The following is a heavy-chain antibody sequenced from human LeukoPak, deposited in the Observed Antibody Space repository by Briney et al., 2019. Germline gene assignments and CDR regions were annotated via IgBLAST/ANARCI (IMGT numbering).Heavy chain of an antibody. CDR1: GFTFSVYS. J-gene: IGHJ6*03. Sequence: GGSLRLSCSGSGFTFSVYSMNWFRQAPGKGLEWVSSITSKSNYIYYADSVKGRFTISRDNAMSSVFLQLNSLRAEDSAVYYCTSGLIAIESDNNLYQYMDVWGKGTTVTVSS. CDR3: TSGLIAIESDNNLYQYMDV. D-gene: IGHD2-21*01. V-gene: IGHV3-21*01. CDR2: ITSKSNYI.